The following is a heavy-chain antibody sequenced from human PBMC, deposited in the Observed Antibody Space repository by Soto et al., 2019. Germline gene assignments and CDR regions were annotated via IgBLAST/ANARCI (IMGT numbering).Heavy chain of an antibody. Sequence: QVQLQQWGAGLLKPSETLSLTCAVYGGSFSGYYWSWIRQPPGKGLEWIGEINHSGSTNYNPSLKSRGTISVAPSKNQFSRKLSSVTAADTAVYYCARGRRSSWRTDAFDIWGQGTMVTVSS. CDR2: INHSGST. V-gene: IGHV4-34*01. J-gene: IGHJ3*02. D-gene: IGHD6-13*01. CDR1: GGSFSGYY. CDR3: ARGRRSSWRTDAFDI.